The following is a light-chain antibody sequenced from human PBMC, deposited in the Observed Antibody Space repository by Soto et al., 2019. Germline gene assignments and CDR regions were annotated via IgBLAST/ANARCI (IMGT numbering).Light chain of an antibody. J-gene: IGKJ5*01. Sequence: DIQMTQSPSSLSASVGDRVTITFRASQSIGSYVHWYQQKPGKAPNLLIVAASNLQSGVPSRFSGSGSGTDFPLTISSQQPADCATYYCQQSYSTPITLVQGTRGAI. CDR1: QSIGSY. CDR2: AAS. V-gene: IGKV1-39*01. CDR3: QQSYSTPIT.